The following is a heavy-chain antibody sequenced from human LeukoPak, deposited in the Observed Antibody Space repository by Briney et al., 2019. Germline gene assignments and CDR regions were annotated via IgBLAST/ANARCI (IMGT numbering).Heavy chain of an antibody. CDR1: GGSVSSGDYY. CDR3: ARGRRRGVVVPATSNYFDY. CDR2: INHSGST. V-gene: IGHV4-61*08. Sequence: SETLSLTCTVSGGSVSSGDYYWSWIRQPPGKGLEWIGEINHSGSTNYNPSPKSRVTISVDTSKNQFSLKLSSVTAADTAVYYCARGRRRGVVVPATSNYFDYWGQGTLVTVSS. D-gene: IGHD2-2*01. J-gene: IGHJ4*02.